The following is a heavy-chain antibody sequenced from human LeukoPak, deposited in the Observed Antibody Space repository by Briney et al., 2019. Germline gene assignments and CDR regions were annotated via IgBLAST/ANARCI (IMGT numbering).Heavy chain of an antibody. CDR2: ISSSSSYI. Sequence: KAGGSLRLSFAASGFTFSSYSMNWVRQAPGKGLEWVSSISSSSSYIYYADSVKGRFTISRDNAKNSLYLQMNSLRAEDTAVYYCAREFVTPQHYYYYMDVWGKGTTVTVFS. V-gene: IGHV3-21*01. CDR3: AREFVTPQHYYYYMDV. CDR1: GFTFSSYS. J-gene: IGHJ6*03. D-gene: IGHD2-2*01.